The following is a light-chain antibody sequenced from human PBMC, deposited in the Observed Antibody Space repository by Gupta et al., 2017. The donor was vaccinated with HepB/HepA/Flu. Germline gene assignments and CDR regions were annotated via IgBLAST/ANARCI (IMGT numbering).Light chain of an antibody. V-gene: IGKV1-27*01. CDR2: AAS. CDR1: QGISNY. Sequence: DIQMTQSPSSLSASVGDRITITCRASQGISNYLEWYQQKPGKVPKLMIYAASTLQSGVPYRFSGSGYEXDFTLTXSRRQHEDVANYYWQKYNSAITFGXGTKVDIK. CDR3: QKYNSAIT. J-gene: IGKJ3*01.